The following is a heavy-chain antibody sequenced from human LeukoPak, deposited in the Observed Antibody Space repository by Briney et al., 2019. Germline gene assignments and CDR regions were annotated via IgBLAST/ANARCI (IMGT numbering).Heavy chain of an antibody. CDR1: GFIFNRYG. V-gene: IGHV3-30*02. CDR2: IGFDGSER. CDR3: AKHSPVVRGAQVSYYYMDV. D-gene: IGHD3-10*01. Sequence: PGGSLRPSCAASGFIFNRYGMHWVRQAPGKGLQWVAFIGFDGSERYYGDSVKGRVIITRDNSKDTLYLHMNSLRDEDTAVYYCAKHSPVVRGAQVSYYYMDVWGKGTAVIVSS. J-gene: IGHJ6*03.